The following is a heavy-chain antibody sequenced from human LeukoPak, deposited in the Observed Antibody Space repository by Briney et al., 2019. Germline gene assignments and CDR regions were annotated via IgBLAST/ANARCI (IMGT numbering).Heavy chain of an antibody. J-gene: IGHJ6*03. CDR3: ARAGGLLWFRESYYYYYMDV. CDR2: IIPILGIA. D-gene: IGHD3-10*01. V-gene: IGHV1-69*04. Sequence: SVNVSCKASVGTFSSYAISWVRQAPGQGLEWMGRIIPILGIANYAQKFQGRVTITADKSTSTAYMELSSLRSEDTAVYYCARAGGLLWFRESYYYYYMDVWGKGTTVTVSS. CDR1: VGTFSSYA.